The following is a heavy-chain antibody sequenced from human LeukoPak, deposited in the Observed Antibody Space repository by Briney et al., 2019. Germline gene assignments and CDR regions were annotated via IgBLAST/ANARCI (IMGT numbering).Heavy chain of an antibody. J-gene: IGHJ6*03. CDR3: AKDGETFGIAAAYYYYYMDV. Sequence: GGSLRLSCAASGFTFSSYAMSWVRQAPGKGLEWVSAISGSGGSTYYADSVKGRFTISRDNTKNTLYLQMNSLRAEDTAVYYCAKDGETFGIAAAYYYYYMDVWGKGTTVTVSS. CDR1: GFTFSSYA. CDR2: ISGSGGST. D-gene: IGHD6-13*01. V-gene: IGHV3-23*01.